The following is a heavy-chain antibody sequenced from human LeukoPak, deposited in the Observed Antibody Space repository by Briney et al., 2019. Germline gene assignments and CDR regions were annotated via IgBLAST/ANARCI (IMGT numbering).Heavy chain of an antibody. D-gene: IGHD7-27*01. Sequence: PSETLSLTCVASGYSISSGYHWGWIRQPPGKGLEWIGSVYRSGTTYYDPSLKSRVTISVDTSKNQISLKVRSVTAADTAMYYCARENWVFDYWGQGILVTVSS. V-gene: IGHV4-38-2*02. CDR3: ARENWVFDY. CDR1: GYSISSGYH. CDR2: VYRSGTT. J-gene: IGHJ4*02.